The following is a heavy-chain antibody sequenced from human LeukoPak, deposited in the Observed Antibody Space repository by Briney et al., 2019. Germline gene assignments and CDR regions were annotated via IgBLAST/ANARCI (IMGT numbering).Heavy chain of an antibody. Sequence: SETLSLTCAVYGGSFSGYYWSWIRQPPGKGLEWIGDIYYSGSTNYNPSLKSRVTISVDTSKNQFSLRLSSVTAADTAVYYFARLASGSYGPLTPFDYWGQGTLVTVSS. J-gene: IGHJ4*02. CDR2: IYYSGST. V-gene: IGHV4-59*08. D-gene: IGHD1-26*01. CDR1: GGSFSGYY. CDR3: ARLASGSYGPLTPFDY.